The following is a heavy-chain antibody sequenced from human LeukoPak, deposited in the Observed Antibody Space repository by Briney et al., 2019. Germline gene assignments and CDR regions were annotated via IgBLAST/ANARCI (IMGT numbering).Heavy chain of an antibody. CDR2: IDPSDSYT. J-gene: IGHJ4*02. V-gene: IGHV5-10-1*01. D-gene: IGHD3-10*01. CDR1: GYSFTDYW. CDR3: ARTRSGGYYNPYYFDY. Sequence: GESLKISCKGSGYSFTDYWISWVRQMPGKGLEWMGRIDPSDSYTNYSPSFRGHVTLSSDMSITTAYLQWSSLEASDTAIYYCARTRSGGYYNPYYFDYWGQGSLVTVSS.